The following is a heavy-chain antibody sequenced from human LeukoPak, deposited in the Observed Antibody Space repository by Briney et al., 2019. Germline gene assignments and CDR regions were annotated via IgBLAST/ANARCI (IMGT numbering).Heavy chain of an antibody. CDR1: GGSISSYY. D-gene: IGHD6-19*01. J-gene: IGHJ5*01. Sequence: SETLSLTCTVSGGSISSYYWSWVRQSAGEGLEWIGYIYYTGRTNYSPSLKSRVTISLDTSKNQFSLKLTSVTAADTAVYYCASGVAYSSAWSPLFDSWGQGTLVTVSS. CDR3: ASGVAYSSAWSPLFDS. CDR2: IYYTGRT. V-gene: IGHV4-59*08.